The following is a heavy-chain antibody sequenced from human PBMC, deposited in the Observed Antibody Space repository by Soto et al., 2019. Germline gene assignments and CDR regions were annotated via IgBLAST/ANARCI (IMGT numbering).Heavy chain of an antibody. CDR3: AKDYYSDSNGSHFDY. CDR1: GLSLCSCW. V-gene: IGHV3-7*05. Sequence: GGSLRVSCAAGGLSLCSCWLCYLNQAPGKGLEGVANIKPDGSEKWYVDSVKGRFTIYRDNAENSLYLHMNSLRVEDTALYYCAKDYYSDSNGSHFDYGGQGTQVTDSS. CDR2: IKPDGSEK. D-gene: IGHD3-22*01. J-gene: IGHJ4*02.